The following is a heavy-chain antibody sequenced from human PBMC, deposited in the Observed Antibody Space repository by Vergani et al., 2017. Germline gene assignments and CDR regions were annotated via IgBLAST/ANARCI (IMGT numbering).Heavy chain of an antibody. CDR1: GGTFSNYA. Sequence: QVQLVQSGAEVKKPGSSLKVTCKASGGTFSNYAINWVRHAPGQGLEWMGRIILIFGTANYAQKFQGRVTITADESTSTAYMELSSLRSEDTAVYYCAREVIRERVVITHEAFDIWGQGTVVTVSS. D-gene: IGHD3-22*01. V-gene: IGHV1-69*13. J-gene: IGHJ3*02. CDR3: AREVIRERVVITHEAFDI. CDR2: IILIFGTA.